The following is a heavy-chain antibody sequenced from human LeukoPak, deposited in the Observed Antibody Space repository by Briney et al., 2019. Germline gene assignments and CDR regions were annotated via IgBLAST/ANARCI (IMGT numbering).Heavy chain of an antibody. CDR3: AKCGRFVGATISGIADY. CDR1: GFTFSSYA. V-gene: IGHV3-23*01. D-gene: IGHD1-26*01. Sequence: GGSLRLSCAASGFTFSSYAMSWVRQAPGKRLEWVSAISGSGGSTYYADSVKARFTISRDNSKNTLYLQMNSLRAEDTAVYYCAKCGRFVGATISGIADYWGQGTLVTVSS. J-gene: IGHJ4*02. CDR2: ISGSGGST.